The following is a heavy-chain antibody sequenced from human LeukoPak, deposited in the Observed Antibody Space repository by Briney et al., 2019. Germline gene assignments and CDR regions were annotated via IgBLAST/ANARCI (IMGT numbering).Heavy chain of an antibody. CDR3: ARGSVAGTLGYFDY. CDR2: VYYSGST. D-gene: IGHD6-19*01. Sequence: SETLSLTCTVSGGSISSYHWSWIRQPPGKGLEWIGYVYYSGSTNYNPSLKSRVTISVDTSKNQFSLKLSSVTAADTAVYYCARGSVAGTLGYFDYWGQGTLVTVSS. V-gene: IGHV4-59*01. CDR1: GGSISSYH. J-gene: IGHJ4*02.